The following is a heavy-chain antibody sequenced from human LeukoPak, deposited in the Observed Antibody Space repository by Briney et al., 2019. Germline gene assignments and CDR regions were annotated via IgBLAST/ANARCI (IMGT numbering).Heavy chain of an antibody. CDR2: ISGSSGSI. CDR1: GFTFSSYS. Sequence: GGSLRLSCAASGFTFSSYSMSWVRQAPGKGLEWISYISGSSGSIFYADSVKGRFTISRDIAQNPLYLQMNNLRDEDTAVYYCTRSVVVTAIPGYWGQGTLVTVSS. CDR3: TRSVVVTAIPGY. D-gene: IGHD2-21*02. J-gene: IGHJ4*02. V-gene: IGHV3-48*02.